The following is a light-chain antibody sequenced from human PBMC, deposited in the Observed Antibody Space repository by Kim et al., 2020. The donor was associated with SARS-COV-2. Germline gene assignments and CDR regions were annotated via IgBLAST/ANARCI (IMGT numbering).Light chain of an antibody. V-gene: IGLV2-14*04. J-gene: IGLJ1*01. CDR3: ASYTSSSTLLV. CDR2: DVT. CDR1: ASDVGDYNY. Sequence: QSITISGTGPASDVGDYNYVSWYQQHPGRAPKFLIYDVTERPSGVSIRFSGSKSGNTASLTISGLQAEDEADYYCASYTSSSTLLVFGTGTKVTVL.